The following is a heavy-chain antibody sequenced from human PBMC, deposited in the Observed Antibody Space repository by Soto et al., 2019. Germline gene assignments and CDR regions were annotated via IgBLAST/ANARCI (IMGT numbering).Heavy chain of an antibody. Sequence: QVQLVQAGAEVKKPGSSVKVSCRASGGTFSSYAILWVRQAPGQGLEWMGGIIAIFGTPYYAQQFQGRVTISADDSTNTPDMELSSLRSQDTAVYFCARGVSSGWFDYWGQGPLGTVSS. V-gene: IGHV1-69*01. D-gene: IGHD6-19*01. CDR1: GGTFSSYA. CDR3: ARGVSSGWFDY. J-gene: IGHJ4*02. CDR2: IIAIFGTP.